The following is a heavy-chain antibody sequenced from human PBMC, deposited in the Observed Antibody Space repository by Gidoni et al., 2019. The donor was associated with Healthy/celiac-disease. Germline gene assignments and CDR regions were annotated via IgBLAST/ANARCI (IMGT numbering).Heavy chain of an antibody. CDR3: AREGITIFGVVPENWFDP. J-gene: IGHJ5*02. CDR1: GGSLSSSSYY. V-gene: IGHV4-39*02. CDR2: IYYSGST. Sequence: QLQLQESGPGLVKPSETLSLTCTVSGGSLSSSSYYWGWIRQPPGKGLEWIGSIYYSGSTYYNPSLKSRVTISVDTSKNQFSLKLSSVTAADTAVYYCAREGITIFGVVPENWFDPWGQGTLVTVSS. D-gene: IGHD3-3*01.